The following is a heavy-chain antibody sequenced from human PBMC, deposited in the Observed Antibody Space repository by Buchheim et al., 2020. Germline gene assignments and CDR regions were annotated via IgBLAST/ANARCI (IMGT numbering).Heavy chain of an antibody. D-gene: IGHD6-6*01. CDR2: ISFDGSNK. Sequence: QVQLVESGGGVVQPGRSLRLSCVASGFSFSSYALHWVRQTPGKGLEWVAAISFDGSNKYYADSVKGRFTISRDNSKNTLYLQMNSLKVEDTAVYYCARDRVASRPDTYYAMDVWGQGTT. CDR3: ARDRVASRPDTYYAMDV. J-gene: IGHJ6*02. CDR1: GFSFSSYA. V-gene: IGHV3-30-3*01.